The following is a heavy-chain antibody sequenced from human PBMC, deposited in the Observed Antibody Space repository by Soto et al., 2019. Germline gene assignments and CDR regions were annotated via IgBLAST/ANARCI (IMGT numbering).Heavy chain of an antibody. CDR1: GGSISSGGYD. V-gene: IGHV4-31*03. CDR3: ARDRETYLVY. D-gene: IGHD1-26*01. Sequence: SETLSLTCTVSGGSISSGGYDWSWFLQHPGKGLDWIGYIYYSGSTYYNPSLKSRVTISVDTSMNQFSLKLSRVSAADTADYFCARDRETYLVYWGQGTLVAVSS. CDR2: IYYSGST. J-gene: IGHJ4*02.